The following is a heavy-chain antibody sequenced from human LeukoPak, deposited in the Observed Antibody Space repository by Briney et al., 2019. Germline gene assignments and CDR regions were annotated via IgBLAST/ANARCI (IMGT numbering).Heavy chain of an antibody. J-gene: IGHJ3*02. CDR2: IRSSSSTI. V-gene: IGHV3-48*01. D-gene: IGHD3-22*01. Sequence: GGSLRLSCAASGFSVSSSYMNWVRQAPGKGLEWVSYIRSSSSTIFYADSVKGRFTISRDNAMDSLYLQMNSLRAEDTATYYCARVQWFFAFDIWGQGTMVTVSS. CDR1: GFSVSSSY. CDR3: ARVQWFFAFDI.